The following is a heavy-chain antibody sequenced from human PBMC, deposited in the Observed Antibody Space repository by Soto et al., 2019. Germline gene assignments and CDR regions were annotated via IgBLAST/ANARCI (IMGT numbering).Heavy chain of an antibody. CDR1: GASISPYY. J-gene: IGHJ4*01. CDR3: ARHGWQVLPFFDF. D-gene: IGHD2-2*03. V-gene: IGHV4-59*08. CDR2: IFYNGST. Sequence: QVQLQESGPGLVKPSETLSLTCAVSGASISPYYWSWIRQSPGKGLEWIGFIFYNGSTNYNPTLKNRIAITVDTSKNQFSLKLNSVTAADTAVYYCARHGWQVLPFFDFWGHGSLVTVSS.